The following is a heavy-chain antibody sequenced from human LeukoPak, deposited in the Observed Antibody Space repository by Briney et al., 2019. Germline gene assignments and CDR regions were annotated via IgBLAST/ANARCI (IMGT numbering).Heavy chain of an antibody. V-gene: IGHV1-2*04. D-gene: IGHD6-19*01. CDR2: INPNSGGT. CDR3: ARGNVIEQWTGGNWFDP. Sequence: ASVKVSCKASGYTFSSYGISWVRQAPGQGLEWMGWINPNSGGTNYAQKFQGWVTMTRDTSISTAYMELSRLRSDDTAVYYCARGNVIEQWTGGNWFDPWGQGTLVTVSS. CDR1: GYTFSSYG. J-gene: IGHJ5*02.